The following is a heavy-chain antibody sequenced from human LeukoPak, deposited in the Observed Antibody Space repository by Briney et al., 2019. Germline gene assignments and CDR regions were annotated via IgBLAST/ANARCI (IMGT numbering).Heavy chain of an antibody. D-gene: IGHD2-2*01. CDR3: ARHFGGGYAKGIVDY. V-gene: IGHV4-39*01. J-gene: IGHJ4*02. Sequence: SETLSLTCTVSGGSISSSSYYWGWIRQPPGKGLEWIGSIYYSGSTYYNPSLKSRVTISVDTSKNQFSLKLSSVTAADTAVYYCARHFGGGYAKGIVDYWGQGTLVTVSS. CDR1: GGSISSSSYY. CDR2: IYYSGST.